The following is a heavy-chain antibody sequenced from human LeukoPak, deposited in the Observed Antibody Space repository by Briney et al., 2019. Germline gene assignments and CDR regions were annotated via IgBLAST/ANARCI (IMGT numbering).Heavy chain of an antibody. CDR1: GGSISSSSYY. V-gene: IGHV4-39*01. J-gene: IGHJ4*02. Sequence: PSETLSLTCTVSGGSISSSSYYWGWIRQPPGKGLEWIGSIYYSGSTYYNPSLKSRVTISVDTSKNQFSLKLSSVTAADTAVYYCARTPQDLWFGELYFGYWGRGTLVTVTS. CDR3: ARTPQDLWFGELYFGY. D-gene: IGHD3-10*01. CDR2: IYYSGST.